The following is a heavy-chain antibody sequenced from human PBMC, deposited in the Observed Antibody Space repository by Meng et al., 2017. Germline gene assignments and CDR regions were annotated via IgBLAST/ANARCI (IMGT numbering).Heavy chain of an antibody. J-gene: IGHJ3*02. CDR3: ARDLDVTPEPNAFDI. D-gene: IGHD1-14*01. Sequence: SQTLSLTCAISGHSVPRNSAAWNWIRQSPSRGLEWLGRTYYKPKWYNDYAVSVKSRITINPDTSKNQFSLQLNSVTPEDTAVYYCARDLDVTPEPNAFDIWGQETMVTVSS. CDR1: GHSVPRNSAA. V-gene: IGHV6-1*01. CDR2: TYYKPKWYN.